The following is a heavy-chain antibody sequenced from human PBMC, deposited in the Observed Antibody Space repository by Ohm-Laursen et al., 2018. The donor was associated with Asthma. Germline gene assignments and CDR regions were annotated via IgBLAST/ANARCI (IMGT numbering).Heavy chain of an antibody. CDR2: ISHDGYTH. J-gene: IGHJ6*02. CDR1: GFTLSSYT. D-gene: IGHD5-12*01. V-gene: IGHV3-30-3*01. Sequence: SLRLSCAASGFTLSSYTVHWVRQAPGKGLEWATVISHDGYTHHYENSVRGRFSISRDNSKNTVYLQMNSLRAEDAAVYCCARDAGLPLGHYHYGMDAWGQGTTVTV. CDR3: ARDAGLPLGHYHYGMDA.